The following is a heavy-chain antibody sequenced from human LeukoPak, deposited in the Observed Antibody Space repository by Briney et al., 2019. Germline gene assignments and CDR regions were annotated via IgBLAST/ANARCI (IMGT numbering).Heavy chain of an antibody. CDR2: INHSGST. CDR3: ASGYYDSSGYYYDY. D-gene: IGHD3-22*01. J-gene: IGHJ4*02. CDR1: GGSFSGYY. V-gene: IGHV4-34*01. Sequence: SETLSLTCAVYGGSFSGYYWSWIRQPPGKGLEWIGEINHSGSTSYNPSLKSRVTISVDTSKNQFSLKLSSVTAADTAVYYCASGYYDSSGYYYDYWGQGTLVTVSS.